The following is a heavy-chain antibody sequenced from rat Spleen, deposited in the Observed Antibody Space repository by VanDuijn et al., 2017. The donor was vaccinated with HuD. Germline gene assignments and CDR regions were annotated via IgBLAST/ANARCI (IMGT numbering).Heavy chain of an antibody. Sequence: EVQLVESGGGLVQPGRSLKLSCVASGFTFNNYWMSWIRQAPGKGLEWVASITVTGGSIYYPDSVKGRFTISREKAKSTLYLQMDSPRAEDTATYYCSRHTNLAAGDFWGLGVMVTVSS. CDR2: ITVTGGSI. CDR3: SRHTNLAAGDF. CDR1: GFTFNNYW. D-gene: IGHD1-2*01. J-gene: IGHJ2*01. V-gene: IGHV5-31*01.